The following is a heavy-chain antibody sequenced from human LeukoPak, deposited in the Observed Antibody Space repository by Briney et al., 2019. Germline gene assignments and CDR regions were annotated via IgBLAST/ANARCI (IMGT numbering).Heavy chain of an antibody. Sequence: PGGSLRLSCAASGFTFDDYAMHWVRQAPGKGLEWVSGISWNSGSIGYADSVKGRFTISRDNSKNTLYLQMNSLRAEDTAVYYCAKDWDFWSGYLDYWGQGTLVTVSS. CDR3: AKDWDFWSGYLDY. V-gene: IGHV3-9*01. D-gene: IGHD3-3*01. CDR2: ISWNSGSI. CDR1: GFTFDDYA. J-gene: IGHJ4*02.